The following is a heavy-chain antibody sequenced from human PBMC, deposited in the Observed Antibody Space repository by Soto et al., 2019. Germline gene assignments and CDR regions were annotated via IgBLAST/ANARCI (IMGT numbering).Heavy chain of an antibody. D-gene: IGHD4-17*01. Sequence: ETLSLTCTVSGDSVSSYYWSWIRQPAGKGLEWIGRIYNSGFTNYNPSLKSRLTMSIDTSRNQFSLELTSVTAADTAVYYCARDNLALRNFDYWGQGTLVNVSS. CDR2: IYNSGFT. CDR3: ARDNLALRNFDY. V-gene: IGHV4-4*07. J-gene: IGHJ4*02. CDR1: GDSVSSYY.